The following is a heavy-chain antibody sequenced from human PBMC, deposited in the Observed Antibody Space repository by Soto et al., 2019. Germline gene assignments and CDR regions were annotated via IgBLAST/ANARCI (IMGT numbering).Heavy chain of an antibody. CDR1: GFTFSGSA. Sequence: EVQLVESGGGLVQPGGSLKLSCAASGFTFSGSAMHWVRQASGKGLEWVGRIRSKANSYATAYAASVKGRFTISRDDSKNTAYLQMNSLKTEDTAVYYCTTRNYDSSFYYWGQGTLVTVSS. J-gene: IGHJ4*02. CDR2: IRSKANSYAT. CDR3: TTRNYDSSFYY. D-gene: IGHD3-22*01. V-gene: IGHV3-73*02.